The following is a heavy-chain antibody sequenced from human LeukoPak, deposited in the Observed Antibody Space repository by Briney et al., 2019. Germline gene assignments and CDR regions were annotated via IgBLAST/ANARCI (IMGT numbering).Heavy chain of an antibody. CDR1: GYTFTSNY. J-gene: IGHJ4*02. CDR3: ARDSGSYSFDY. V-gene: IGHV1-46*01. D-gene: IGHD1-26*01. Sequence: GASVKVSCKASGYTFTSNYIHWVRQAPGQGLEWMGIINPSGGSTSYAQKFQGRVTMTRDTSTSTVYMELSSLRSEDTAVYYCARDSGSYSFDYWGQGTLVTVSS. CDR2: INPSGGST.